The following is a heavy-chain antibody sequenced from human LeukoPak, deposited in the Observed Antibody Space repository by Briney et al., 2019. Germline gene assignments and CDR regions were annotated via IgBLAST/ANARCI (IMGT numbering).Heavy chain of an antibody. Sequence: GESLKISCKGSGYSFTNYWIGWVRQMPGRGLEWMGIIYPGDSDTRYSPSFQGQVTISADKSISTAYLKWNSLKASDTAMYYCARRLRHYYDSSGYSTPYYFDYWGQGTLVTVSS. J-gene: IGHJ4*02. CDR1: GYSFTNYW. CDR3: ARRLRHYYDSSGYSTPYYFDY. V-gene: IGHV5-51*01. CDR2: IYPGDSDT. D-gene: IGHD3-22*01.